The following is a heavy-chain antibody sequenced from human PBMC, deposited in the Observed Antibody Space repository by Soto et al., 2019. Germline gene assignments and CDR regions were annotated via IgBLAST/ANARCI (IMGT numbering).Heavy chain of an antibody. D-gene: IGHD3-10*01. J-gene: IGHJ4*02. CDR1: GFIFSSYA. V-gene: IGHV3-23*01. CDR2: ISGSGVST. Sequence: GSLRLSCAASGFIFSSYAMNWVSQTPGKGLEWVSGISGSGVSTYYADSVKGRFSISRDNSKNTLYLQMNSLRAEDTAIYYCVKVRGGFYTYYFDYWGQGTLVTVSS. CDR3: VKVRGGFYTYYFDY.